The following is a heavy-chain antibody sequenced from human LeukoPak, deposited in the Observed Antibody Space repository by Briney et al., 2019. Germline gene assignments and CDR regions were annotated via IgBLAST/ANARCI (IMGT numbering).Heavy chain of an antibody. Sequence: GGSLRLSCAASGFTFSSYAMSWVRQAPGKGLEWVSVIYSGGSTYYADSVKGRFTISRDNSKNTLYLQMNSLRAEDTAVYYCARESTSWYFDLWGRGALVTVSS. CDR3: ARESTSWYFDL. J-gene: IGHJ2*01. D-gene: IGHD2-2*01. CDR1: GFTFSSYA. CDR2: IYSGGST. V-gene: IGHV3-53*01.